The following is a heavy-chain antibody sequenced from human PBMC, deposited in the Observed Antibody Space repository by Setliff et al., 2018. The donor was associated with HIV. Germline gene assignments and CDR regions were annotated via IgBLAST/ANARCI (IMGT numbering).Heavy chain of an antibody. CDR2: IYVSGHT. CDR3: ARVFPPIRGAPFGTPPGAFDI. J-gene: IGHJ3*02. V-gene: IGHV4-4*07. CDR1: GASISSYY. Sequence: SETLSLTCTVSGASISSYYWSWIRQPAGQGLEWIGRIYVSGHTDYNPSLKSRVTMSLDTSKNQLSLKLSFVTAADTAVYYCARVFPPIRGAPFGTPPGAFDIWGQGTMVTVSS. D-gene: IGHD2-15*01.